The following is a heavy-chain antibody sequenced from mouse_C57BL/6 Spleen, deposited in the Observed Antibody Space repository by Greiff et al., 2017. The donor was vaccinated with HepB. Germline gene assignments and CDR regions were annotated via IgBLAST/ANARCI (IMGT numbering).Heavy chain of an antibody. V-gene: IGHV14-1*01. CDR1: GFNIKDYY. CDR2: IDPEDGDT. CDR3: TTRFLTDYYAMDY. Sequence: EVQLQQSGAELVRPGASVKLSCTASGFNIKDYYMHWVKQRPEQGLEWIGRIDPEDGDTEYAPKFQGKATMTADTSSNTAYLQLSSLTSEDTAVYYWTTRFLTDYYAMDYWGQGTSVTVSS. D-gene: IGHD2-13*01. J-gene: IGHJ4*01.